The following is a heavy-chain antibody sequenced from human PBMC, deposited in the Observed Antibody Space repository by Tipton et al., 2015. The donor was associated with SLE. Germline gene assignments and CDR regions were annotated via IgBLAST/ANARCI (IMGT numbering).Heavy chain of an antibody. CDR1: GGSISSYH. D-gene: IGHD4-11*01. V-gene: IGHV4-59*12. CDR2: IYYSGST. J-gene: IGHJ5*02. CDR3: ARYPESNYHWFGP. Sequence: TLSLTCTVSGGSISSYHWSWIRQPPGKGLEWIGYIYYSGSTYYNPSLKSRVTISVDTSKNQFSLKLSSVTAADTAVYYCARYPESNYHWFGPWGQGALVTVSS.